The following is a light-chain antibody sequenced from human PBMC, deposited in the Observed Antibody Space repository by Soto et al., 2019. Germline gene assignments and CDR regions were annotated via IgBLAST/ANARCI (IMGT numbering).Light chain of an antibody. V-gene: IGLV3-25*02. CDR3: QSADSSGTHRV. Sequence: SYELTQPPSVSVYPGQTARITCSGDALPKQYAYWYQQKPGQAPVLVIYKDTERPSGIPERFSGSSSGTTVTLTISGVQAEDEADYYCQSADSSGTHRVFGGGTKVTVL. CDR1: ALPKQY. CDR2: KDT. J-gene: IGLJ3*02.